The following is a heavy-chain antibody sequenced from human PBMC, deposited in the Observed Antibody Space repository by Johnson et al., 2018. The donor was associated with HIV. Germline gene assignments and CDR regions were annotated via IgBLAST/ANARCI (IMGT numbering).Heavy chain of an antibody. Sequence: VQLVESGGGLVQPGRSLKLSCAASGFTFDDYAMHWVRQTPGKGLEWVANIKQDGSEEYYVDSVKGRFTISRDNAKNSVYVQMNSLRAEDTAVYYCAGSVVGTAHSGIYAFDIWGQGTMVTVS. CDR3: AGSVVGTAHSGIYAFDI. J-gene: IGHJ3*02. V-gene: IGHV3-7*01. CDR1: GFTFDDYA. CDR2: IKQDGSEE. D-gene: IGHD2-21*02.